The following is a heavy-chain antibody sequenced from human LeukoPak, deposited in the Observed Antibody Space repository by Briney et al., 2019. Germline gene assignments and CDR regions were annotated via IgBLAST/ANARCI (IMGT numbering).Heavy chain of an antibody. Sequence: GGSLRLSCAASGFTFSSYAMSWVRQAPGKGLEWVSAISGSGGSTYYADSVKGRFTISRDNSKNTLYLQMNSLRAEDTAVYYCAKDPGIVAQSGPYYFDYWGQGTLVTVSS. CDR3: AKDPGIVAQSGPYYFDY. D-gene: IGHD5-12*01. V-gene: IGHV3-23*01. CDR2: ISGSGGST. CDR1: GFTFSSYA. J-gene: IGHJ4*02.